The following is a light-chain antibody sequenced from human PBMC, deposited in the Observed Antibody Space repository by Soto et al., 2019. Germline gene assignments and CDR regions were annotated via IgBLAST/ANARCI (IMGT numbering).Light chain of an antibody. J-gene: IGKJ4*01. V-gene: IGKV1-16*02. CDR2: AAS. Sequence: DIQMTQSPSSLSASVGDTVTITCRASQDIGNFFAWFQQKPGKAPKSLISAASSLQSGVPSKFSVSGSGTDFTLTINSLQPEDVATYYCQQYHSYPATFGGGTKVEI. CDR3: QQYHSYPAT. CDR1: QDIGNF.